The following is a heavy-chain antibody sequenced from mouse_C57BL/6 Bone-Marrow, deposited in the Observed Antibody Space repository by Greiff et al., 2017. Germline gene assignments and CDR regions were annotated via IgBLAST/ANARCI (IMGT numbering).Heavy chain of an antibody. V-gene: IGHV5-4*01. CDR3: AREGLLWYFDV. Sequence: EVQLQESGGGLVKPGGSLKLSCAASGFTFSSYAMSWVRQTPEKRLEWVATISDGGSYTYYPDNVKGRFTISRDNAKNNLYLQMSHLKSEDTAMYYCAREGLLWYFDVWGTGTTVTVSS. CDR1: GFTFSSYA. D-gene: IGHD2-3*01. CDR2: ISDGGSYT. J-gene: IGHJ1*03.